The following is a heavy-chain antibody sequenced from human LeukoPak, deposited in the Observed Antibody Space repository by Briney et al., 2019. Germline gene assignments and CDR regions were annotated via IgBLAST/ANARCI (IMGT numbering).Heavy chain of an antibody. J-gene: IGHJ6*02. CDR1: GGSISSGDYY. CDR2: IYYSGST. Sequence: SETLSLTCTVSGGSISSGDYYWSWIHQPPGKGLEWIGYIYYSGSTYYNPSLKSRVTISVDTSKNQFSLKLSSVTAADTAVYYCARVFSYYDILTGSDMDVWGQGTTVTVSS. CDR3: ARVFSYYDILTGSDMDV. V-gene: IGHV4-30-4*01. D-gene: IGHD3-9*01.